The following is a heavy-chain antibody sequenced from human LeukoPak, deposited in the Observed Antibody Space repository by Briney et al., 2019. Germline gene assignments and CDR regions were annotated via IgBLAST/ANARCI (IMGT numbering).Heavy chain of an antibody. Sequence: GGSLRLSCAASGFTFSSYSMNWVRQAPGKGLEWVSTISGSGGSTHYADSVKGRFTISRDNSKNTLYLQMNSLRAEDTAVYYCVRGYSYGWFDLWGQGTLVTVSS. CDR1: GFTFSSYS. J-gene: IGHJ5*02. D-gene: IGHD5-18*01. CDR3: VRGYSYGWFDL. CDR2: ISGSGGST. V-gene: IGHV3-23*01.